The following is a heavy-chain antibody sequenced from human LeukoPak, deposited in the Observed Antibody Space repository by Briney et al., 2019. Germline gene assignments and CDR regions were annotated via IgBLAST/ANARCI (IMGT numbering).Heavy chain of an antibody. CDR3: ARGLPPTYSSSWPNNGFDP. J-gene: IGHJ5*02. Sequence: SETLSLTCTVSGGSISSYYWSWIRQPAGKGLEWIGCIYTSGSTNYNPSLKSRVTMSVDTSKNQFSLKLSSVTAADTAVYYCARGLPPTYSSSWPNNGFDPWGQGTLVTVSS. D-gene: IGHD6-13*01. V-gene: IGHV4-4*07. CDR1: GGSISSYY. CDR2: IYTSGST.